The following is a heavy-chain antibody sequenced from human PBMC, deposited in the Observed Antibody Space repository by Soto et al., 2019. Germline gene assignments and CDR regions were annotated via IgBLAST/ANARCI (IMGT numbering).Heavy chain of an antibody. Sequence: VQLVQSGAEVKKPGASVKVSCKASGYTFTSYGISWVRQAPGQGLEWMGWISAYNGNTNYAQKLRGRVTMTTDTSTSTAYMELRSLGSDDTAVYYCARDSLASSDILTGYVLRYWGQGTLVTVSS. CDR1: GYTFTSYG. CDR3: ARDSLASSDILTGYVLRY. J-gene: IGHJ4*02. D-gene: IGHD3-9*01. CDR2: ISAYNGNT. V-gene: IGHV1-18*01.